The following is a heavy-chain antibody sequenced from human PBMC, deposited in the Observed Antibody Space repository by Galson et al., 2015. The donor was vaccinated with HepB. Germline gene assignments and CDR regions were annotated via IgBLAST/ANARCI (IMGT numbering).Heavy chain of an antibody. CDR3: ANLGYCGNDDCHSVY. Sequence: SETLSLTCAVSGGSISSRNWWNWVRQSPGKGLEWIGEIFHRGDTNYNPALRSRVTMSIDTSKNQFSLRLTSVTAADTAVYYCANLGYCGNDDCHSVYWGQGTLVTVSS. D-gene: IGHD2-8*01. CDR2: IFHRGDT. J-gene: IGHJ4*02. V-gene: IGHV4-4*02. CDR1: GGSISSRNW.